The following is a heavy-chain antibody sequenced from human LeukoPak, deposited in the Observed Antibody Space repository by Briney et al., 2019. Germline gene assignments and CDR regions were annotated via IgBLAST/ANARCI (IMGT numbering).Heavy chain of an antibody. D-gene: IGHD3-3*01. V-gene: IGHV1-3*01. CDR1: GYTFTGYY. Sequence: GASVKVSCKASGYTFTGYYMHWVRQAPGQRLEWMGWIKPGNGDTKYSQKFQGRVTITSDTSANTGYLELRSLTSEDTAVYYCARDLLSDSDTYYDYWGQGTLVAVSS. J-gene: IGHJ4*02. CDR2: IKPGNGDT. CDR3: ARDLLSDSDTYYDY.